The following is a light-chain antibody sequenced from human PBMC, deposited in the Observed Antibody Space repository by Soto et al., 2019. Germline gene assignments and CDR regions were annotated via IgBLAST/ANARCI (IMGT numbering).Light chain of an antibody. CDR1: TGAVTSGHY. CDR2: DTS. Sequence: QAVVTQEPSLTVSPGGTVTLTCGTNTGAVTSGHYPYWFQQKPGQAPRTLIYDTSNKHSWTPARFSGSLLGGKAALTLAGAQPEDEADYYCLLYYSGLVVFGGGTKVTVL. CDR3: LLYYSGLVV. J-gene: IGLJ2*01. V-gene: IGLV7-46*01.